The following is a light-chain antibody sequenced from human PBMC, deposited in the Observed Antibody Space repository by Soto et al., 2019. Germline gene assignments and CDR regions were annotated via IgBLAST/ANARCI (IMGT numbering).Light chain of an antibody. J-gene: IGKJ1*01. Sequence: EIVVTQSPATLSVSPGERATLSCRTSQSVSSNLAWYQWKPGQAPRLLISGASTRATGIPARFSGGGSGTQFTLTVSSLQSDDFAFSYSQQYNNWPWSFGQGTKVEIK. V-gene: IGKV3-15*01. CDR1: QSVSSN. CDR3: QQYNNWPWS. CDR2: GAS.